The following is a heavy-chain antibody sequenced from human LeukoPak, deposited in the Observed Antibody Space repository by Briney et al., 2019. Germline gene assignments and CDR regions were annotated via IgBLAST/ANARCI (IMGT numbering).Heavy chain of an antibody. V-gene: IGHV3-23*01. D-gene: IGHD3-10*01. CDR2: ISGSGGST. CDR1: GFTFSSYA. Sequence: AGGSLRLSCAASGFTFSSYAMSWVRQAPGKGLEWVSAISGSGGSTYYADSVKGRFTISRDNSKNTLYLQMNSLRAEDTAVYYCAKVRITMVRGVIITSPYYYYGMDVWGQGTTVTVSS. J-gene: IGHJ6*02. CDR3: AKVRITMVRGVIITSPYYYYGMDV.